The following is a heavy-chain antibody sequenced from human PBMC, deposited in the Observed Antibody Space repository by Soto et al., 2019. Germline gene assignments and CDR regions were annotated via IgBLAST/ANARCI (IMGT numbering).Heavy chain of an antibody. CDR2: ISAYNGNT. CDR1: GYTFTSYG. Sequence: QVQLVQSGAEVKKPGASVKVSCKASGYTFTSYGISWVRQAPGQGLEWMGWISAYNGNTNYAQKLQGRVTMTTDTXTXXGYMELRSLRSDDTAVYYCARDPPYSSGWYAGFDPWGQGTLVTVSS. V-gene: IGHV1-18*01. CDR3: ARDPPYSSGWYAGFDP. D-gene: IGHD6-19*01. J-gene: IGHJ5*02.